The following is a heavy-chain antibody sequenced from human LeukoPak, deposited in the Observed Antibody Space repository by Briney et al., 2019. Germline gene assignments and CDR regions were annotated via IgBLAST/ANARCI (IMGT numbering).Heavy chain of an antibody. Sequence: QTGGSLRLSCAASGFTFHHYSMHRVRQPPGKGLEWVSLISRDGGITYYADSVRGRFTISRDNSKHSLSLEMNSLRTEDTALYYCAKDSNTGGYSFDSWGQGTLVTVS. CDR1: GFTFHHYS. D-gene: IGHD5-12*01. V-gene: IGHV3-43*01. CDR2: ISRDGGIT. J-gene: IGHJ4*02. CDR3: AKDSNTGGYSFDS.